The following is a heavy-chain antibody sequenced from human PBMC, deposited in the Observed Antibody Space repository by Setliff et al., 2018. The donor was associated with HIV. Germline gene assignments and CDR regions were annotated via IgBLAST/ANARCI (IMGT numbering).Heavy chain of an antibody. V-gene: IGHV4-34*01. Sequence: SETLSLTCAVYGGSFSGYYWNWIRQTPGKGLEWIGEINHSGGTNYNPSLKSRVSISVDTSKKQFSVKLSSVTAADTAVYYCARAYEGSSPGGAFDIWGQGTMVTVSS. J-gene: IGHJ3*02. CDR1: GGSFSGYY. D-gene: IGHD6-6*01. CDR2: INHSGGT. CDR3: ARAYEGSSPGGAFDI.